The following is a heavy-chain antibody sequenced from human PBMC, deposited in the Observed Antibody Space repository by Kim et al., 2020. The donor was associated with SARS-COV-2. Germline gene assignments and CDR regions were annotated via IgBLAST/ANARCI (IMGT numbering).Heavy chain of an antibody. V-gene: IGHV4-39*01. CDR1: GGSISSSSYY. Sequence: SETLSLTCTVSGGSISSSSYYWGWIRQPPGKGLEWIGSIYYSGSTYYNPSLKSRVTISVDTSKNQFSLKLSSVTAADTAVYYCARHYFRKTYDAFDIWGQGTMVTVSS. CDR3: ARHYFRKTYDAFDI. D-gene: IGHD3-10*01. CDR2: IYYSGST. J-gene: IGHJ3*02.